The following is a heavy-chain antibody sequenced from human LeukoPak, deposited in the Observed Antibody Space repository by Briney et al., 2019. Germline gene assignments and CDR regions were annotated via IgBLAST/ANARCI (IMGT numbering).Heavy chain of an antibody. D-gene: IGHD3-10*01. V-gene: IGHV4-61*02. Sequence: SETLSLTCTVSGGSISSGSYYWNWIRQPAGEGLEWIGRIYTSGSTNYNPSLKSRVTISVDTSKDQFSLKLSSVTAADTAVYYCARLERGGGVRGVYFDYWGQGTLVTVSS. J-gene: IGHJ4*02. CDR2: IYTSGST. CDR1: GGSISSGSYY. CDR3: ARLERGGGVRGVYFDY.